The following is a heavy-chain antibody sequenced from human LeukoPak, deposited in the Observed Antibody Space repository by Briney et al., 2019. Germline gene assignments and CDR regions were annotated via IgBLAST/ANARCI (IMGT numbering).Heavy chain of an antibody. CDR2: ISINSSTI. V-gene: IGHV3-48*01. Sequence: GGSLRLSCAASGFTFSSYSMNLVRPAPGKGLEWVSYISINSSTIYYADSVKGRFTISRDNAKKALYQAMNCLRAEDTSVYFCASRDYYDRSGYYYQLDYWGPGALVTVSS. CDR1: GFTFSSYS. J-gene: IGHJ4*02. D-gene: IGHD3-22*01. CDR3: ASRDYYDRSGYYYQLDY.